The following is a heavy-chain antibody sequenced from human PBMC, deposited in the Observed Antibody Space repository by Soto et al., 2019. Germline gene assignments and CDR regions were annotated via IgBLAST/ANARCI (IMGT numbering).Heavy chain of an antibody. J-gene: IGHJ6*02. CDR3: ARDWGSGWHYGMDV. CDR2: SSRSSSYM. V-gene: IGHV3-21*01. Sequence: PGGSLRLSCAASGFTFSGYSMNLLRQGPWKGLECFSSSSRSSSYMYDADSVKGRFTMPRDNAKNSLYLQMNSLRAEDTAVYYCARDWGSGWHYGMDVWGQGTTVTVSS. D-gene: IGHD6-19*01. CDR1: GFTFSGYS.